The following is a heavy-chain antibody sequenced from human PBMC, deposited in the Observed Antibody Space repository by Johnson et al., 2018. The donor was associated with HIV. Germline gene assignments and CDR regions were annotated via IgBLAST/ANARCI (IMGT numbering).Heavy chain of an antibody. D-gene: IGHD4-17*01. Sequence: QVQLVESGGGLVKPGGSLRISCAASGFTFSDYYMNWIRQVPGKGLQWISHISSSGNSIYYADSVKGRFTVSRDNAKNLLFLHMNSLRLEDTAVYYCAREEGDYGDSITDDAFDFWGQGTMVTVSA. CDR2: ISSSGNSI. V-gene: IGHV3-11*04. J-gene: IGHJ3*01. CDR3: AREEGDYGDSITDDAFDF. CDR1: GFTFSDYY.